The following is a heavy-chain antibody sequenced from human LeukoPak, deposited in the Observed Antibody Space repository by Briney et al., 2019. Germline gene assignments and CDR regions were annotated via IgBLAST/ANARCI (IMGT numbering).Heavy chain of an antibody. Sequence: SVKVSCKASGGTFSSYAIGWVRQAPGQGLERVGGIIPIFGTANYAQKFQGRVTITTDESTSTAYMELSSLRSEDTAVYYCARAAAGTGNWFDPWGQGTLVTVSS. V-gene: IGHV1-69*05. CDR3: ARAAAGTGNWFDP. J-gene: IGHJ5*02. CDR2: IIPIFGTA. D-gene: IGHD6-13*01. CDR1: GGTFSSYA.